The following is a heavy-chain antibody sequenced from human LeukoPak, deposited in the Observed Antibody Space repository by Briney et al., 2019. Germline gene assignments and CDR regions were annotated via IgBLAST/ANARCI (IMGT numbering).Heavy chain of an antibody. CDR3: AREAEYYYDSSGLGPAFDI. Sequence: PSETLSLTCTVSGGSISNRNYHWGWIRQPPGKGLEWIGSIYYSGSTYYNPSLKSRVTISVDTSKNQFSLKLSSVTAADTAVYYCAREAEYYYDSSGLGPAFDIWGQGTMVTVSS. J-gene: IGHJ3*02. V-gene: IGHV4-39*07. CDR1: GGSISNRNYH. D-gene: IGHD3-22*01. CDR2: IYYSGST.